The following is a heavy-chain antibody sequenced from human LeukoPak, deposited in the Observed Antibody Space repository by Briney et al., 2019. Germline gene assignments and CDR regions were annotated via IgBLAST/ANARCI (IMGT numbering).Heavy chain of an antibody. J-gene: IGHJ6*04. Sequence: ASVTVSCKGSGYTFTGYYMHWVRQAPGQGREWMGWINPNSGGKNNAQKFQGWVTMTRDTSSSTVYMELSRLRSDDTAVYDCARGKGSSGWQNPTYYYYGMDVWGKGTTVTVSS. D-gene: IGHD6-19*01. CDR1: GYTFTGYY. CDR3: ARGKGSSGWQNPTYYYYGMDV. V-gene: IGHV1-2*04. CDR2: INPNSGGK.